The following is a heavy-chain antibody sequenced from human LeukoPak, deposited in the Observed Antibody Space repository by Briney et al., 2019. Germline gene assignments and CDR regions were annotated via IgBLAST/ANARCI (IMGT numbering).Heavy chain of an antibody. CDR1: GGSISTSNYY. CDR2: IFHNGNA. Sequence: SETLPLTCSVSGGSISTSNYYWVWIRQSPEKGLEWIGSIFHNGNAFYSPSLKSRVTISVDTSKNQFSLKLSSVTAADTAVYYCARPKDRNYYDSSGYYYKARYFHHWGQGTLVTVSS. CDR3: ARPKDRNYYDSSGYYYKARYFHH. J-gene: IGHJ1*01. V-gene: IGHV4-39*07. D-gene: IGHD3-22*01.